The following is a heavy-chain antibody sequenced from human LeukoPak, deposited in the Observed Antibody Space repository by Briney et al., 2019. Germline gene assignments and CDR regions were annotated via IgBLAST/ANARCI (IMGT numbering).Heavy chain of an antibody. D-gene: IGHD3-22*01. CDR2: IYYSGST. J-gene: IGHJ5*02. CDR1: GGYISSYY. V-gene: IGHV4-59*01. CDR3: ARGNYYDPDWFDP. Sequence: SETLSLTCTVSGGYISSYYWSWIRQPPGKGLEWIGYIYYSGSTNYNPSLKSRVTISVDTSKNQFSLKLSSVTAADTAVYYCARGNYYDPDWFDPWGQGTLVTVSS.